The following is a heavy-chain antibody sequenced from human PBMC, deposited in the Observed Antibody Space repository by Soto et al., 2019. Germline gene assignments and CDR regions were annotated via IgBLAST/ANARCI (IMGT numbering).Heavy chain of an antibody. CDR3: ARDPYYYGSGSSYYYGMDV. V-gene: IGHV4-59*01. CDR2: IYDSGST. CDR1: GGSFSTYY. D-gene: IGHD3-10*01. J-gene: IGHJ6*02. Sequence: QVQLQESGPGLVKPSEALSLTCTVSGGSFSTYYWNWIRQPPGKGLEWIGYIYDSGSTNYNPSVKSRVTISVDTPKNQFSLKLSSVTAADTAVYYCARDPYYYGSGSSYYYGMDVWGQGTTVTVSS.